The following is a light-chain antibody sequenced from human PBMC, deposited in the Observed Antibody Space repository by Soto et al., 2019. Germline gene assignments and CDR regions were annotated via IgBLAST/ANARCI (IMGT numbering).Light chain of an antibody. CDR3: MQSLQTPLT. CDR1: QSLLHSNGYNS. CDR2: LGS. Sequence: DIVMTQSPLSLPVTPGEAASISCRSSQSLLHSNGYNSLDWYLQKPGQSPRLLIFLGSNRASGVPDRFSGSGSGTDFTLTISRVEAEDVGIYYCMQSLQTPLTFGGGTRVEMK. J-gene: IGKJ4*01. V-gene: IGKV2-28*01.